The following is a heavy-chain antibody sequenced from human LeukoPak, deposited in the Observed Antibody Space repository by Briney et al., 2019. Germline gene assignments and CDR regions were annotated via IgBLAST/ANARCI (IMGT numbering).Heavy chain of an antibody. CDR3: ARGGRMGRDEFDP. V-gene: IGHV4-38-2*02. CDR1: GYSISSGYY. D-gene: IGHD1-26*01. Sequence: PSETLSLTCTVSGYSISSGYYWGRIRQPPGKGLEWIGSIYHSGSTYYNPSLKSRVTISVDTSKNQFSLKLSSVTAADTAVYYCARGGRMGRDEFDPWGQGTLVTVSS. J-gene: IGHJ5*02. CDR2: IYHSGST.